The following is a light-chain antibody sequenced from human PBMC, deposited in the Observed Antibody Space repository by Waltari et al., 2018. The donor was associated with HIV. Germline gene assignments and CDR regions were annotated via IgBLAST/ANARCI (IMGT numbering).Light chain of an antibody. J-gene: IGLJ2*01. CDR2: NNN. CDR3: AAWDDSVRGRVV. Sequence: QSVLTQPPSASGTPGQRVTISCSGSNSNLGSSTVTWYQQFSGPAPKLLIYNNNQRPAGVPDRFSGSKSGTSASLAISGLQSEDEADYYCAAWDDSVRGRVVFGGGTKLTVL. V-gene: IGLV1-44*01. CDR1: NSNLGSST.